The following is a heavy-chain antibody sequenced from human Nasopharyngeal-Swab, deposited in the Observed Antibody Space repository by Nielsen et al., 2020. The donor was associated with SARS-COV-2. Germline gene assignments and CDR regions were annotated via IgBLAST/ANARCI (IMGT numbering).Heavy chain of an antibody. V-gene: IGHV3-21*01. D-gene: IGHD2-21*02. J-gene: IGHJ1*01. CDR2: ISGSSAYI. CDR3: ARTAAFCGGDCYSEYFQQ. CDR1: GFIFKNYA. Sequence: GGSLRLSCSAPGFIFKNYAMNWVRQAPGKGLEWVSSISGSSAYIWYADSVKGRFTVSRDNAKNSLYLQMNNLRADDTAIYYCARTAAFCGGDCYSEYFQQWGQGTLVTVSS.